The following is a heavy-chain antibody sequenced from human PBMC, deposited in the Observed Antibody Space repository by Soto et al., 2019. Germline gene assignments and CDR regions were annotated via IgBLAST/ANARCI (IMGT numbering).Heavy chain of an antibody. Sequence: GGSLRLSCAASGFTFSSYAMSWVRQAPGKGLEWVSAISGSGGSTYYADSVKGRFTISRDNSKNTLYLQMNSLRAEDTAVYYCAKERGGGEYYDSSGYYFAHWGQGTLVTVSS. CDR1: GFTFSSYA. CDR3: AKERGGGEYYDSSGYYFAH. V-gene: IGHV3-23*01. J-gene: IGHJ4*02. D-gene: IGHD3-22*01. CDR2: ISGSGGST.